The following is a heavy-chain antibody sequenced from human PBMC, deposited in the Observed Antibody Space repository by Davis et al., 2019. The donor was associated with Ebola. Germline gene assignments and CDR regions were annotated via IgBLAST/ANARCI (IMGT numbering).Heavy chain of an antibody. J-gene: IGHJ4*02. D-gene: IGHD5-24*01. Sequence: PGESLRLSCAASGFTFSDYYMSWFRQAPGKGLEWVSYIGSSGTTISYADSVKGRFTISRDNAKNSLYLQMSSLRAEDTAVYYCAVATLMTSDYWGQGTLVTVSS. CDR2: IGSSGTTI. CDR1: GFTFSDYY. V-gene: IGHV3-11*01. CDR3: AVATLMTSDY.